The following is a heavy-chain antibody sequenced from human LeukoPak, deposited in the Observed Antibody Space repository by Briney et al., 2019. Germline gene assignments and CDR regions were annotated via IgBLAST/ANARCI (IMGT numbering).Heavy chain of an antibody. CDR3: ARCYLSGGSCYLYGFDP. Sequence: KASETLSLTCTDPGGSISSYYWSWIRQPPGEGLGRIGYIYYSGSTNYNPYLKSRVTISVDTSKNQFSLKLRSVTAADTAVYYCARCYLSGGSCYLYGFDPWGQGTLVTVSS. V-gene: IGHV4-59*01. CDR2: IYYSGST. CDR1: GGSISSYY. J-gene: IGHJ5*02. D-gene: IGHD2-15*01.